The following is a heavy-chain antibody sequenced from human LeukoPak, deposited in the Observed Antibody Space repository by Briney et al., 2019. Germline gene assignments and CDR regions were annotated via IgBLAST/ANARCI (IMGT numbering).Heavy chain of an antibody. CDR2: ISGGGGST. D-gene: IGHD3-16*01. Sequence: PGGSLRLSCAASGFTFSSYAMSWVRLAPGKGLEWASGISGGGGSTYYADSAKGRFTISSDHSKNTLFLQMNSLRAEDTAVYYCAKDQEGSSYGLFDYRGQGTLVTVSS. CDR3: AKDQEGSSYGLFDY. V-gene: IGHV3-23*01. CDR1: GFTFSSYA. J-gene: IGHJ4*02.